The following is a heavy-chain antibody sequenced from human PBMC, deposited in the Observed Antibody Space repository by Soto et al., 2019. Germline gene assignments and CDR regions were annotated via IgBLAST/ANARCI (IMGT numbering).Heavy chain of an antibody. J-gene: IGHJ3*02. CDR3: ARSYRGYSYGLRHDAFDI. CDR1: GFTFSSYG. V-gene: IGHV3-30*03. Sequence: PGGSLRLSCAASGFTFSSYGMHWVRQAPGKGLEWVAVISYDGSNKYYADSVKGRFTISRDNAKNSLYLQMNSLRAEDTAVYYCARSYRGYSYGLRHDAFDIWGQGTMVTVSS. D-gene: IGHD5-18*01. CDR2: ISYDGSNK.